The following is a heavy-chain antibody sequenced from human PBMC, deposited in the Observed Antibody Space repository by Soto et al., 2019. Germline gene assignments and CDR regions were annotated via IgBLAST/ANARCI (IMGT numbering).Heavy chain of an antibody. Sequence: QVQLVQSGAEVKKPGASVKVSCKVSGYTLTDLSMHWVRQAPGQGLEWMGGLDPEDGETIYAQKFQGRVTMTEDTATDTTNMELSNLRAEDTALQHGATALAGAGTWEWFDPRGQGTLVTVSS. D-gene: IGHD6-19*01. CDR2: LDPEDGET. CDR1: GYTLTDLS. J-gene: IGHJ5*02. V-gene: IGHV1-24*01. CDR3: ATALAGAGTWEWFDP.